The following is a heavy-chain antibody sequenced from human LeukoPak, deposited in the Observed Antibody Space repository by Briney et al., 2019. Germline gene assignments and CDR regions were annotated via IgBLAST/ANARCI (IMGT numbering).Heavy chain of an antibody. CDR1: GGSINISY. Sequence: SETLSLTCTVSGGSINISYWSWIRQPPGKGLEWIGYIYYRGSTNYNPSLKSRATISVDTSKNQYSLKLSSVTAADTAVYYCARSGVFTGYDAFDIWGQGTRVTVSS. D-gene: IGHD6-13*01. CDR3: ARSGVFTGYDAFDI. J-gene: IGHJ3*02. V-gene: IGHV4-59*08. CDR2: IYYRGST.